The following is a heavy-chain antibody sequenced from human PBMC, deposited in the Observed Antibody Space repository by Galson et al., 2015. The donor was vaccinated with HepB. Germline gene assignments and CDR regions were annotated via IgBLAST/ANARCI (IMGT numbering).Heavy chain of an antibody. Sequence: LSLTCAVSGSSISSSDWWGWVRQPPGKGLEWIGEIFHSGSTNYNPSLKSRVTISIDKSKNQFSLKLSSVTAADTAVYYCARDPPGTSFDYWGQGTLVTVSS. CDR3: ARDPPGTSFDY. CDR1: GSSISSSDW. D-gene: IGHD1/OR15-1a*01. V-gene: IGHV4-4*02. CDR2: IFHSGST. J-gene: IGHJ4*02.